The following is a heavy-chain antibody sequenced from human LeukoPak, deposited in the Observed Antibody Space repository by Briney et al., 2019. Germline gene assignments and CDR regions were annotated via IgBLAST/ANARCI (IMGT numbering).Heavy chain of an antibody. CDR2: ISSTSSYI. CDR3: ARGHTWFPKSFDY. D-gene: IGHD3-10*01. J-gene: IGHJ4*02. CDR1: GFTFSNYA. Sequence: PGGSLRLSCAASGFTFSNYAMTWVRQAPGKGLEWVSSISSTSSYIYFADSMKGRFTISRDKAKNSLFLQMNSLRAGDTAVYYCARGHTWFPKSFDYWGQGALVTVSS. V-gene: IGHV3-21*01.